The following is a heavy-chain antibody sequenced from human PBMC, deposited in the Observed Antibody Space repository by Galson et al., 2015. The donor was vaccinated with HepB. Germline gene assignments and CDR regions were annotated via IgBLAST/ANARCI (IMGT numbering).Heavy chain of an antibody. CDR1: GGSISSYY. D-gene: IGHD1-26*01. CDR3: ARAVGWAGGVDYYYYYGMDV. J-gene: IGHJ6*02. Sequence: ETLSLTCTVSGGSISSYYWSWIRQPPGKGLEWIGYIYYSGSTNYNPSLKSRVTISVDTSKNQFSLKLSSVTAADTAVYYCARAVGWAGGVDYYYYYGMDVWGQGTTVTVSS. V-gene: IGHV4-59*01. CDR2: IYYSGST.